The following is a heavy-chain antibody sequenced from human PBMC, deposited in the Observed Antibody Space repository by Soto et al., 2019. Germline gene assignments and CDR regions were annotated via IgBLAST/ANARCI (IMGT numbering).Heavy chain of an antibody. CDR3: ARGDTTMAPKNWFDP. V-gene: IGHV4-4*02. J-gene: IGHJ5*02. Sequence: QVQLQESRPGLVKPSGTPSLTCAVSGGSIRISNWWSWARQPPAKGLEWVGEIFHSGDTNYNPSLKRRVTISVAKSKNQFSLKLTSVTAADTAMYYCARGDTTMAPKNWFDPWGQGILVTVSS. CDR1: GGSIRISNW. CDR2: IFHSGDT. D-gene: IGHD5-18*01.